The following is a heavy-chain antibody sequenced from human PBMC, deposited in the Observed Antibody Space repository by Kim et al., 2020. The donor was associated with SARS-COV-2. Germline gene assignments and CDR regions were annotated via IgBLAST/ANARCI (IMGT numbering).Heavy chain of an antibody. V-gene: IGHV7-4-1*02. CDR1: GYTFTSYA. CDR2: INTNTGNP. J-gene: IGHJ5*02. D-gene: IGHD3-3*01. CDR3: AREGGVITPNWFDP. Sequence: ASVKVSCKASGYTFTSYAMNWVRQAPGQGLEWMGWINTNTGNPTYAQGFTGRFVFSLDTSVSTAYLQISSLKAEDTAVYYCAREGGVITPNWFDPWGQGTLVTVSS.